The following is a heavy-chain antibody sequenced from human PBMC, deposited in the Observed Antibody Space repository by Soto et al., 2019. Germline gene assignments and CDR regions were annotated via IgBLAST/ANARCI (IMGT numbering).Heavy chain of an antibody. CDR3: ARGSNHCSGGSCYSDWFDP. CDR2: MNPNTGNT. CDR1: GYTFTSSD. D-gene: IGHD2-15*01. J-gene: IGHJ5*02. V-gene: IGHV1-8*01. Sequence: QVQLVQSGAEVKKPGASVRVSCKASGYTFTSSDVYWVRQATGQGLELMGWMNPNTGNTGYAQKFQGRVTMTRNTSISTAYMELSSLRSDDTAVYYCARGSNHCSGGSCYSDWFDPWGQRTPVTVAS.